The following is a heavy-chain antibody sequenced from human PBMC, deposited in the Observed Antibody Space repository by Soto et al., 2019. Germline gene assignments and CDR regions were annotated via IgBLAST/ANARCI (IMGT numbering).Heavy chain of an antibody. J-gene: IGHJ6*02. CDR1: GFTFSRFT. Sequence: GGSLRLSCAASGFTFSRFTMNWVRQAPGKGLEWVSSISSSSGYIYYADSVKGRFTISRDNAEHSLYLQMNSLRAEDTAVYYCARTFSSQHYYYYNLDVWGQGTTVTVSS. V-gene: IGHV3-21*01. CDR3: ARTFSSQHYYYYNLDV. CDR2: ISSSSGYI.